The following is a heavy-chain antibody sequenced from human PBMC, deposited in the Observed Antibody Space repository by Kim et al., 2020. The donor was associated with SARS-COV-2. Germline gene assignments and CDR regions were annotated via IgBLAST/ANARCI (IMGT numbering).Heavy chain of an antibody. CDR1: GFTFSSYG. V-gene: IGHV3-30*18. D-gene: IGHD3-9*01. CDR2: ISYDGSNK. CDR3: AKNDYDILTGSYKEIDY. J-gene: IGHJ4*01. Sequence: GGSLRLSCAASGFTFSSYGMHWVRQAPGKGLEWVAVISYDGSNKYYADSVKGRFTISRDNSKNTLYLQMNSLRAEDTAVYYCAKNDYDILTGSYKEIDY.